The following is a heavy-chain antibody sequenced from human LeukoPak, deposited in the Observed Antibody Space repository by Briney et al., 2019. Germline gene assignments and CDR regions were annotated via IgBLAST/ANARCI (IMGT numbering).Heavy chain of an antibody. CDR3: ASNWSDFDY. D-gene: IGHD1-1*01. CDR1: GDSINNYY. V-gene: IGHV4-4*07. CDR2: IYTSGYA. Sequence: SETLSLTCTVSGDSINNYYWSWIRQPAGKGLEWIGRIYTSGYADYNPSLNSRVTISVDRSKNQFSLKLSSVTAADTAVYYCASNWSDFDYWGQGILVTVSS. J-gene: IGHJ4*02.